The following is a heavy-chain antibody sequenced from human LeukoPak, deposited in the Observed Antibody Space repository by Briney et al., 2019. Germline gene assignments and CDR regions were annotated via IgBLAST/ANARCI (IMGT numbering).Heavy chain of an antibody. CDR1: GFNFKDYD. D-gene: IGHD5-18*01. CDR3: ASGTQLWLEVY. Sequence: GGSLRLSCAASGFNFKDYDMTWVRQAPGKGLEWVASISARGVSTNYADSVRGRFTISRDNSNRVVYLRMNSLRAEDTAVYYCASGTQLWLEVYWGQGTLVTVSS. V-gene: IGHV3-23*01. J-gene: IGHJ4*02. CDR2: ISARGVST.